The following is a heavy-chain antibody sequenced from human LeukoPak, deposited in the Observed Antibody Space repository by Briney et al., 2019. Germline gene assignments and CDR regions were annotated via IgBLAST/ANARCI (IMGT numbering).Heavy chain of an antibody. V-gene: IGHV4-34*01. D-gene: IGHD6-13*01. J-gene: IGHJ5*02. CDR2: INHSGST. Sequence: SETLSLTCAVYGGSFSGYYWSWIRQPPGKGLEWIGEINHSGSTNYNPSLKSRVTISVDTSKNQFSLKLSSVTAADTAVYYCASITYSSSWYWWFDPWGQGTLVTVSS. CDR3: ASITYSSSWYWWFDP. CDR1: GGSFSGYY.